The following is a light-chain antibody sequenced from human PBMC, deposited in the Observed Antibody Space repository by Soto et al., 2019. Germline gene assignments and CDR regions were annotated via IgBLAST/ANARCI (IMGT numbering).Light chain of an antibody. V-gene: IGKV1-12*01. CDR3: RQANSFPLT. Sequence: DIQMTQSPSFVSASVGDRVTIAGRASQGISTWVVWYQQKPGAAPKLLIHSSSNLQSGVPSRFSGSGSGTDFTLTISSLQPEDFATYYCRQANSFPLTFGPGTKVDNK. CDR2: SSS. CDR1: QGISTW. J-gene: IGKJ3*01.